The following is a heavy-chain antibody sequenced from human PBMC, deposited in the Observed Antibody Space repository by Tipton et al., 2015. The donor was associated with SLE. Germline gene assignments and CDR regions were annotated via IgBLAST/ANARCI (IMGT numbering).Heavy chain of an antibody. D-gene: IGHD4-11*01. CDR3: ARGSHSSYYYYGMDV. J-gene: IGHJ6*02. CDR1: GFTVSSNY. V-gene: IGHV3-53*05. CDR2: IYSGGST. Sequence: GSLRLSCAASGFTVSSNYMSWVRQAPGKGLEWVSVIYSGGSTYYADSVKGRFTISRDNSKNTLYLQMNSLRAEDTAVYYCARGSHSSYYYYGMDVWGQGTTITVSS.